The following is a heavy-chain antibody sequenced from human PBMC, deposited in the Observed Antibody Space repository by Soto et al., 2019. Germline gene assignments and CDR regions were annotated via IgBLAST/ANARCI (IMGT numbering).Heavy chain of an antibody. CDR3: RVGVAD. J-gene: IGHJ4*02. CDR2: LSFDASKK. V-gene: IGHV3-30*03. Sequence: QVQLVESGGGVVQPGRSLRLSCAASGFNFSAYGMHWVRQAPGTGLELVALLSFDASKKYYADSVKGRFTISRDTSSNTLYLQMNSLRVEDTAVYYCRVGVADWGQGTRVTFSS. CDR1: GFNFSAYG. D-gene: IGHD1-26*01.